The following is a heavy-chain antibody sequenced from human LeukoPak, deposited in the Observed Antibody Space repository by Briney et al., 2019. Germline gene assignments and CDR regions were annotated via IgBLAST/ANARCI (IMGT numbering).Heavy chain of an antibody. CDR3: ARLPAYCSSTSCYYDY. CDR2: ISSASGSI. J-gene: IGHJ4*02. V-gene: IGHV3-48*04. D-gene: IGHD2-2*01. CDR1: GFTFKSYA. Sequence: PGGSLRLSCAVSGFTFKSYAMHWVRQAPGKGLEWVSYISSASGSIYYADSVKGRFTISRDNAKNSLFLQMNSLRAEDTAVYYCARLPAYCSSTSCYYDYWGQGTLVTVSS.